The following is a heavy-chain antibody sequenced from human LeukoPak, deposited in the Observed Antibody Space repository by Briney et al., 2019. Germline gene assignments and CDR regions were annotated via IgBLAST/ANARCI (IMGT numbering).Heavy chain of an antibody. Sequence: RGSLRLSCAASGFTFSSYSMNWVRQAPGKGLEWVSYISSSSSTIYYADSVKGRFTISRDNSKNTLYLQMNSLRAEDTAVYYCARPLTGDDRDAFDIWGQGTMVTVSS. CDR3: ARPLTGDDRDAFDI. CDR1: GFTFSSYS. J-gene: IGHJ3*02. CDR2: ISSSSSTI. D-gene: IGHD7-27*01. V-gene: IGHV3-48*01.